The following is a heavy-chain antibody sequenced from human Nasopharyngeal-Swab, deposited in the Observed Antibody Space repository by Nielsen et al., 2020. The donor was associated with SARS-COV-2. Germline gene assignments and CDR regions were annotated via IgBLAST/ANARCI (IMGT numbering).Heavy chain of an antibody. J-gene: IGHJ6*03. CDR2: INPNSGGT. CDR3: ARAADTAMVFGPNYYYYMDV. CDR1: GYTFTGYY. D-gene: IGHD5-18*01. Sequence: ASVKVSCKASGYTFTGYYMHWVRQAPGQGLEWMGWINPNSGGTNYAQKFKGWVTMTRDTSISTAYMELSSLRSEDTAVYYCARAADTAMVFGPNYYYYMDVWGKGTTVTVSS. V-gene: IGHV1-2*04.